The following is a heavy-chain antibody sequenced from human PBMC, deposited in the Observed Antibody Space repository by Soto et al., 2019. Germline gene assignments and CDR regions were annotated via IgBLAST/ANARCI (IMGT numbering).Heavy chain of an antibody. CDR2: INPESGGT. D-gene: IGHD2-8*01. J-gene: IGHJ4*02. CDR1: GYTFTGYY. V-gene: IGHV1-2*02. CDR3: ARELAMVGVSAGFEY. Sequence: QVQLVQSGAEVKKPGASVNVSCKASGYTFTGYYMHWVRQAPGQGLEWMGWINPESGGTMYTQKLQGRVTMTWDTSIRTDYRALPRLRSVDTAVYSCARELAMVGVSAGFEYWGQGTLGIVSA.